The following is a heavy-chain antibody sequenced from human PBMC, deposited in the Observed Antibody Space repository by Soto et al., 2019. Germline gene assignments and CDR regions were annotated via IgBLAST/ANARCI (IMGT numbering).Heavy chain of an antibody. V-gene: IGHV3-74*01. CDR3: SRDPGFAGLNGWRTR. CDR1: GFTFSNYG. J-gene: IGHJ4*02. Sequence: PGGSLRLSCAASGFTFSNYGMHWVRQAPGKGLVWVSRINTNGSSTSYVDSVKGRFTISRDNAKNTLYLQMNSLRAEDTAVYYCSRDPGFAGLNGWRTRWGQGTLVTVSS. D-gene: IGHD3-10*01. CDR2: INTNGSST.